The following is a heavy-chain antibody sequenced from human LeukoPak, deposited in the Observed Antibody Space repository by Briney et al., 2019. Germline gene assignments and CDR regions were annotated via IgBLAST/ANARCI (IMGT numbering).Heavy chain of an antibody. J-gene: IGHJ5*02. CDR3: AKGGPLGTKNNWFDP. CDR1: GFTFTNYA. V-gene: IGHV3-23*01. D-gene: IGHD2-2*01. CDR2: ISGSGRNT. Sequence: GGSLRLSCAASGFTFTNYAMSWVRQAPGQGLEWVSAISGSGRNTYYADSVKGRFTISRDNSKNTVYLQMNSLRAEDTAVYYCAKGGPLGTKNNWFDPWGQGTLVTVSS.